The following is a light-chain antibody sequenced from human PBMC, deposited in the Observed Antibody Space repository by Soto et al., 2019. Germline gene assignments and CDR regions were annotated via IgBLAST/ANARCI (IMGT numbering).Light chain of an antibody. V-gene: IGKV1-39*01. CDR2: AAS. J-gene: IGKJ5*01. Sequence: DIQMTQSPSSLSASVGVRVTITCRASQSISSYLNWYQQKPGTAPNLLIYAASSLQSGVPSRFSGSGSGTDFTLTISSLQPEDFATYYCQQTYSNAITFGQGTRLEIK. CDR1: QSISSY. CDR3: QQTYSNAIT.